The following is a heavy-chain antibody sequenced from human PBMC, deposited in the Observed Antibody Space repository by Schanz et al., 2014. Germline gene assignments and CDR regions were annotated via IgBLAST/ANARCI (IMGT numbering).Heavy chain of an antibody. CDR3: AKDAENTAMITDYFDY. J-gene: IGHJ4*02. CDR1: GFSFGTYA. CDR2: ISSGGGST. V-gene: IGHV3-23*01. Sequence: EVHLLESGGGLVQPGGSLRLSCAASGFSFGTYAMSWVRQAPGKGLEWVSSISSGGGSTYYADSVKGRFTISRDNSKNTLYLQMNSLRPEDTAVYYCAKDAENTAMITDYFDYWGQGTLVTVSS. D-gene: IGHD5-18*01.